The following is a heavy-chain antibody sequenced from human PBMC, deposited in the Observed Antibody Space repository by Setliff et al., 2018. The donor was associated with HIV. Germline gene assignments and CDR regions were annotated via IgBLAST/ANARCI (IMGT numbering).Heavy chain of an antibody. Sequence: VKVSCKTSGYTFTASYLHWVRQAPGQGLQWMGWMHPNSGATKYAQKFRDRVTLTGDTSISTASMELSSLKSDDTAMYYCATSTSRFFWNGFYQGGFGSRNSHSFENWGQGTLVTVSS. CDR1: GYTFTASY. CDR3: ATSTSRFFWNGFYQGGFGSRNSHSFEN. V-gene: IGHV1-2*02. D-gene: IGHD3-3*01. J-gene: IGHJ4*02. CDR2: MHPNSGAT.